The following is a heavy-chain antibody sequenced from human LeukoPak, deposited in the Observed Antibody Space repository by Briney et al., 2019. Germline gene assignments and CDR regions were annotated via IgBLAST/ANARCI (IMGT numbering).Heavy chain of an antibody. V-gene: IGHV4-34*01. CDR1: RGSSSGYY. CDR2: IYHSGST. J-gene: IGHJ4*02. D-gene: IGHD3-22*01. CDR3: ARLNYYDSSGIDY. Sequence: PSETLSLTCAVYRGSSSGYYWSWLRQPPGEGLEWIGYIYHSGSTYYNPSLKSRVTISVDRSKNQFSLKLSSVTAADTAVYYCARLNYYDSSGIDYWGQGTLVTVSS.